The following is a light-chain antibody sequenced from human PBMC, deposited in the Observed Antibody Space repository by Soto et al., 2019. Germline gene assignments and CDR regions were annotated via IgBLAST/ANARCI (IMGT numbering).Light chain of an antibody. CDR3: QQYNDWPPYT. V-gene: IGKV3-15*01. Sequence: EIVMTQSPATLSVSPGDRATLSCRASQSVSSNLAWYQQKPGQAPRLLIYGASTRATGIPARFSGSGSGTDFTLTISSLQSEDFAVYYCQQYNDWPPYTFCQGTNLEIK. CDR1: QSVSSN. J-gene: IGKJ2*01. CDR2: GAS.